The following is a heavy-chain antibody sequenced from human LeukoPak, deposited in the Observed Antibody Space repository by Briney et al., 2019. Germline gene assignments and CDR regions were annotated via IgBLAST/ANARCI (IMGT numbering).Heavy chain of an antibody. CDR3: ARQPNIVVVDNWFDP. CDR2: IYYGGSA. J-gene: IGHJ5*02. Sequence: SDTLSLTCTVSGGSITSSGFYGGWIRQPPGKGLEWIGNIYYGGSAYYNPSLKSRVTISVDTSKNQFSLKLSSVTAADTAVYYCARQPNIVVVDNWFDPWGQGTLVAVSS. CDR1: GGSITSSGFY. D-gene: IGHD2-15*01. V-gene: IGHV4-39*07.